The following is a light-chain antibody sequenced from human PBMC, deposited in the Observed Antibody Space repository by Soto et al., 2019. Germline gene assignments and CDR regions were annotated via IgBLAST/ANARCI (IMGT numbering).Light chain of an antibody. CDR3: QSFDSSLSGSGV. J-gene: IGLJ1*01. Sequence: QSVLTQPPSVSGAPGQRVTISCTGSSSNIGAGYDVHWYQQLPETAPRLLIYNDINRPSGVPARFSGSRSGTSASLAITGLQPADEAVYYCQSFDSSLSGSGVFGTGTKLTVL. V-gene: IGLV1-40*01. CDR2: NDI. CDR1: SSNIGAGYD.